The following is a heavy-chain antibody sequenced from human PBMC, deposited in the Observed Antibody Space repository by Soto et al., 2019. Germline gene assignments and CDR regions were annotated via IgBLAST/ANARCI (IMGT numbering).Heavy chain of an antibody. CDR2: MNPNSGNT. Sequence: ASVKVSCKASGYTFTSYDINWVRQATGQGLEWMGWMNPNSGNTGYAQKFQGRVTMTRNTSISTAYMELSSLRSEDTAVYYCASGRGYDFWSGYYYFDYWGQGTLVTRLL. CDR1: GYTFTSYD. D-gene: IGHD3-3*01. V-gene: IGHV1-8*01. J-gene: IGHJ4*02. CDR3: ASGRGYDFWSGYYYFDY.